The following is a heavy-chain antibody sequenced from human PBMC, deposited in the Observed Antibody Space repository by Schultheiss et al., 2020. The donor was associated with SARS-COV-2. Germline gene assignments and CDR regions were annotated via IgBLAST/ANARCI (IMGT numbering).Heavy chain of an antibody. CDR2: MNPNSGNT. CDR3: ARGESGSLYYDYYYGMDV. D-gene: IGHD1-26*01. CDR1: GYTFTSYD. J-gene: IGHJ6*02. V-gene: IGHV1-8*01. Sequence: ASVKVSCKASGYTFTSYDINWVRQATGQGLEWMGWMNPNSGNTGYAQKFQGRVTMTRNTSISTAYMELSSLRSEDTAVYYCARGESGSLYYDYYYGMDVWGQGTTVTVSS.